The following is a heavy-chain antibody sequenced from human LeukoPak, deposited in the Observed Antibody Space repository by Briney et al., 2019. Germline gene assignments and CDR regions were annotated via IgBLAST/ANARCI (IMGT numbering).Heavy chain of an antibody. CDR3: AKALATDGYNYEKALDV. J-gene: IGHJ6*02. Sequence: GGSLRPSCAASGFTFNTYAMAWVRQAPGKGLEWVSGISGSGIHTYYPNSMKGRFTISRDNSKNSLYLQLNSLRVEDTALYYCAKALATDGYNYEKALDVWGRGTTVTVSS. D-gene: IGHD5-24*01. CDR2: ISGSGIHT. CDR1: GFTFNTYA. V-gene: IGHV3-23*01.